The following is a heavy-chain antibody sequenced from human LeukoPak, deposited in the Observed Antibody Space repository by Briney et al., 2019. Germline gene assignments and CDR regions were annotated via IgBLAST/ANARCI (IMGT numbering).Heavy chain of an antibody. CDR2: IRSKAYGGTT. CDR1: GFTFGDYA. CDR3: TTLVVVAATRSRFDP. J-gene: IGHJ5*02. Sequence: PGGSLRLSCTASGFTFGDYAMSWVRQAPGKGLEWVGFIRSKAYGGTTEYAASVKGRFTISRDDSKSIAYLQMNSLKTEDTAVYYCTTLVVVAATRSRFDPWGQGTLVTVSS. V-gene: IGHV3-49*04. D-gene: IGHD2-15*01.